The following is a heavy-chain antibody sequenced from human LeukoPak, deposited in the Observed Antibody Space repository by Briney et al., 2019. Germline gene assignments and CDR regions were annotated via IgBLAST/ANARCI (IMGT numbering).Heavy chain of an antibody. CDR2: ISSSGSTI. D-gene: IGHD1-26*01. CDR1: GFTFSSYE. CDR3: AREGIVGATRVTDS. J-gene: IGHJ4*02. V-gene: IGHV3-48*03. Sequence: GGSLRLSCGASGFTFSSYEMNWVRQAPGRGLEWVSYISSSGSTIYYADSVKGRFTISRDNAKNSLYLQMNSLRAEDTAVYYCAREGIVGATRVTDSWGQGTLVTVSS.